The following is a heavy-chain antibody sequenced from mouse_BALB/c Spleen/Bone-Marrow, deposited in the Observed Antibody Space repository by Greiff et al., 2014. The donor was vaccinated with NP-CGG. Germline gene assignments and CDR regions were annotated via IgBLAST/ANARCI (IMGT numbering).Heavy chain of an antibody. CDR2: ITYDGSN. CDR1: GYSITSGYY. CDR3: ARDRGFDY. V-gene: IGHV3-6*01. Sequence: EVQLQQSGPGLVKPSQSLSLTCSVTGYSITSGYYWSWLRQFPGNKLEWMGYITYDGSNNYNPSLKNRVSITRDTSKNQFFLKLNSVTTEDTATYYCARDRGFDYWGQGTTLTVSS. J-gene: IGHJ2*01.